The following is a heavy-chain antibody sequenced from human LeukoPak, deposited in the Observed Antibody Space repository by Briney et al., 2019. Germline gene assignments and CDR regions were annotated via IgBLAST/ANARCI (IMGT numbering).Heavy chain of an antibody. CDR2: IYTSGST. Sequence: SETLSLTCTVSGGSISNYYWNWIRQPAGKGLEWIGRIYTSGSTNYNPSLKSRVTISVDTSKNQFSLKLSSVTAADTAVYYCARGNDFWSGYSGTYGMDVWGQGTTVTVSS. J-gene: IGHJ6*02. CDR3: ARGNDFWSGYSGTYGMDV. V-gene: IGHV4-4*07. D-gene: IGHD3-3*01. CDR1: GGSISNYY.